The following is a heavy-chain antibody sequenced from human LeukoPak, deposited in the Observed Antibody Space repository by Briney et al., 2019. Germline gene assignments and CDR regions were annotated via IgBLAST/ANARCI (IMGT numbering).Heavy chain of an antibody. CDR2: IRYDGNNK. Sequence: GGSLRLSCAASGCTFSDYGMHWVRQAPGKGLDWVAFIRYDGNNKYYADSVKGRFTISRDNSKNTLYLQMNSLRVEDTAVYHCAKVRYCSGGNCYPDDNWGQGTLVTVSS. CDR3: AKVRYCSGGNCYPDDN. CDR1: GCTFSDYG. J-gene: IGHJ4*02. D-gene: IGHD2-15*01. V-gene: IGHV3-30*02.